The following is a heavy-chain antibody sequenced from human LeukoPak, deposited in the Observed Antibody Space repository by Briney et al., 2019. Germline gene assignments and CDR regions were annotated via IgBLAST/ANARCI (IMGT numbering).Heavy chain of an antibody. V-gene: IGHV5-51*01. CDR1: GYSFTSYW. J-gene: IGHJ3*02. Sequence: GESLKISCKGSGYSFTSYWIGWVRQMPGKGLEWMGIIYPGDSDTRYSPSFQGQVTISADKSISTAYLQWSSLRASDTAMYYCARGDHCGGDCYSSDAFDIWGQGTMVTVSS. CDR2: IYPGDSDT. CDR3: ARGDHCGGDCYSSDAFDI. D-gene: IGHD2-21*02.